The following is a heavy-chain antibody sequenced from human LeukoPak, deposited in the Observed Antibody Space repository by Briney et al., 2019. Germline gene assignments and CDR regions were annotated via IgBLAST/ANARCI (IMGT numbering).Heavy chain of an antibody. CDR3: ARRGTSSSWAHFDY. CDR1: GFTFSGCA. J-gene: IGHJ4*02. D-gene: IGHD6-13*01. CDR2: IKQDGSEK. V-gene: IGHV3-7*05. Sequence: PGRSLRLSCAASGFTFSGCAFHWVRQAPGKGLEWVAKIKQDGSEKYHVDSVKGRFTISRDNAKNSLYLQMNSLGAEDTAVYYCARRGTSSSWAHFDYWGQGTLVTVSS.